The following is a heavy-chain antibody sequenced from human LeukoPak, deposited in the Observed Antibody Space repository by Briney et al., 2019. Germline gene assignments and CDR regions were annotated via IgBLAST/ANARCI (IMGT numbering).Heavy chain of an antibody. CDR3: AKDADSSGYYYEYYYYYMDV. J-gene: IGHJ6*03. CDR2: ISGSGGST. D-gene: IGHD3-22*01. Sequence: GGSLRLSCAASGFTFSRYWMSWVRQAPGKGLEWVSAISGSGGSTYYADSVKGRFTISRDNSKNTLYLQMNSLRAEDTAVYYCAKDADSSGYYYEYYYYYMDVWGKGTTVTVSS. V-gene: IGHV3-23*01. CDR1: GFTFSRYW.